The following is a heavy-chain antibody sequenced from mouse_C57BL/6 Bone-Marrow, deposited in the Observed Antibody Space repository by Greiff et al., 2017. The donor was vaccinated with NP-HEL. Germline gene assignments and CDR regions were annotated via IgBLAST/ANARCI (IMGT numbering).Heavy chain of an antibody. CDR3: ARETITTVVPWYCDV. CDR1: GFTFSDYY. V-gene: IGHV5-12*01. Sequence: EVMLVESGGGLVQPGGSLKLSCAASGFTFSDYYMYWVRQTPEKRLEWVAYISNGGGSTYYPDTVKGRFTISRDNAKNTLYLQMSRLKSEDTAMYYCARETITTVVPWYCDVWGTGTTVTVSS. J-gene: IGHJ1*03. D-gene: IGHD1-1*01. CDR2: ISNGGGST.